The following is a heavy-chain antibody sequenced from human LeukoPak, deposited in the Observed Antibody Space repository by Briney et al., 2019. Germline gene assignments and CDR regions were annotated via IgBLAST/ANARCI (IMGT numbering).Heavy chain of an antibody. J-gene: IGHJ5*02. Sequence: PSETLSLTCTVSGGSISSYYWSWIRQPPGKGLEWIGYIYYSGSTNYNPSLKSRVTISVDTSKNQFSLKLSSATAADTAVYYCARERSGSSTGWFDPWGQGTLVTVSS. CDR1: GGSISSYY. D-gene: IGHD1-26*01. V-gene: IGHV4-59*01. CDR2: IYYSGST. CDR3: ARERSGSSTGWFDP.